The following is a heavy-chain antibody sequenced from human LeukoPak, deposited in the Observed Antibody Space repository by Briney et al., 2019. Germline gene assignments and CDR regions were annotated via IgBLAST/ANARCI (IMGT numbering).Heavy chain of an antibody. Sequence: LGGSLRLSCAASGFTFSSYAMSWVRQAPGKGLEWVSAISGSGGSTYYADSVKGRFTISRDNSKNTLYLQMNSLRAEDTAVYYCAKDHQYSSYGERFDYWGQGTLVTVSS. V-gene: IGHV3-23*01. J-gene: IGHJ4*02. D-gene: IGHD6-6*01. CDR3: AKDHQYSSYGERFDY. CDR1: GFTFSSYA. CDR2: ISGSGGST.